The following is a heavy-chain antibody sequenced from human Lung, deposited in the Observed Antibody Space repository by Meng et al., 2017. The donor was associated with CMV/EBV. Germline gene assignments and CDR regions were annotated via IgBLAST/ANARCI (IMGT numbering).Heavy chain of an antibody. V-gene: IGHV3-48*03. CDR3: ARGRGDNWYYYGMDV. J-gene: IGHJ6*02. CDR2: ISSSGRTT. CDR1: GFTFGAYE. D-gene: IGHD1-1*01. Sequence: GGSLRLXXAASGFTFGAYEMNWVRQAPGKGLEWVLYISSSGRTTYYADSVKGRFTISRDNPKKSLYLQMNSLRAEDTALYYCARGRGDNWYYYGMDVWGQGXTVTVSS.